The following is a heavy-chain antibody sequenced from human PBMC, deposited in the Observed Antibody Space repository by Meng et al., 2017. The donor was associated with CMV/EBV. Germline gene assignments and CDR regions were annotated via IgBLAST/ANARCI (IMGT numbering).Heavy chain of an antibody. J-gene: IGHJ6*02. CDR1: GFTFDDHA. CDR2: ISWNSDRI. D-gene: IGHD3-10*01. CDR3: VKIEDDFGEPLSGAMDV. Sequence: SLKISCAVSGFTFDDHAMYWVRQVPGKGLEWVAGISWNSDRIAYADSVKGRFTISRDNAKNSLYLKMDRLRPEDTAKYYGVKIEDDFGEPLSGAMDVWGQGTTVTVSS. V-gene: IGHV3-9*01.